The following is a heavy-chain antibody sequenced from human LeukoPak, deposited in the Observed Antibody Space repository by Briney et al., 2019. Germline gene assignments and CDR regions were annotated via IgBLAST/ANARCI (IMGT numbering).Heavy chain of an antibody. D-gene: IGHD2-21*02. CDR3: ARDRMLAYCGGDCYSGYYGMDV. CDR2: IYHSGST. CDR1: GGSISSGGYS. V-gene: IGHV4-30-2*01. J-gene: IGHJ6*02. Sequence: SETLSLTCAVSGGSISSGGYSWSWIRQPPGKGLEWIGYIYHSGSTYYNPSLKSRVTISVDRSKNQFSLKLSSVTAADTAVYYCARDRMLAYCGGDCYSGYYGMDVWGQGTTATVSS.